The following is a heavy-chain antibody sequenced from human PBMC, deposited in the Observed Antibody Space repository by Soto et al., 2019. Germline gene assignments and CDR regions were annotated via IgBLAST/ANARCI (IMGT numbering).Heavy chain of an antibody. J-gene: IGHJ5*02. Sequence: VQLVQSGAEVKKPGSSVKVSCKASGDTSTTYVTSWVRQAPGQGPEWIGGINPMSRTAKYSEKYNGRVTITADEATRTAYLDLTSLRFEDTAVYYCARLQLGGDRMLNWFDPWGQGTLVTVSS. D-gene: IGHD2-21*02. V-gene: IGHV1-69*01. CDR1: GDTSTTYV. CDR2: INPMSRTA. CDR3: ARLQLGGDRMLNWFDP.